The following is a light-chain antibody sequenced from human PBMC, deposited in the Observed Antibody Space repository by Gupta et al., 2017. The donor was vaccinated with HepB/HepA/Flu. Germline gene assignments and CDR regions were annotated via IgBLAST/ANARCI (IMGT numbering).Light chain of an antibody. V-gene: IGKV2-28*01. CDR2: VAS. Sequence: DIVMTQSPLSLPITHGEPASISCRSSQSRMHFDGNNYLDWFRQKPGQAPHNLIYVASRRANGVPDRFSGSGSGTKFTLKISRGEPEDVGVYYCRQDLQIPGPFGQGTTVDIK. J-gene: IGKJ1*01. CDR3: RQDLQIPGP. CDR1: QSRMHFDGNNY.